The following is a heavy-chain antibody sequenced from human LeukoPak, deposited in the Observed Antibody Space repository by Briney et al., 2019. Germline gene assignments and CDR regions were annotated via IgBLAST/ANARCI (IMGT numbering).Heavy chain of an antibody. CDR2: ISGSGGST. CDR3: ARLGYCSSTGCSNNWFDP. J-gene: IGHJ5*02. CDR1: GFTFSSYA. Sequence: PGGSLRLSCAASGFTFSSYAMSWVRQAPGKGLEWVSAISGSGGSTYYADSVKGRFTISRDNSKNTLYLQMNSLRAEGTAVYYCARLGYCSSTGCSNNWFDPWGQGTLVTVSS. D-gene: IGHD2-2*01. V-gene: IGHV3-23*01.